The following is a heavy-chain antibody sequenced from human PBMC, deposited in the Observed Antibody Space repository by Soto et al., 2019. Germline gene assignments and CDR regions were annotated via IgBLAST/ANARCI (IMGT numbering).Heavy chain of an antibody. D-gene: IGHD3-10*01. CDR3: AGDYVDTMVRGVIRGRDVSYYYGMDV. V-gene: IGHV1-18*04. CDR2: ISAYNGNT. J-gene: IGHJ6*02. CDR1: GYTFTSYG. Sequence: QVQLVQSGAEVKKPGASVKVSCKASGYTFTSYGISWVRQAPGQGLEWMGWISAYNGNTNYAQKLQGRVTMTTDTSTSTAYMELGSLGSDDTAVHYCAGDYVDTMVRGVIRGRDVSYYYGMDVWGQGTTVTVSS.